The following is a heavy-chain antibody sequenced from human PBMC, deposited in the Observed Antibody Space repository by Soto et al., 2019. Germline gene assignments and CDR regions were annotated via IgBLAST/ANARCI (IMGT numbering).Heavy chain of an antibody. J-gene: IGHJ4*02. CDR3: ARAPGPSYSGYYFGY. CDR2: INPNSGGT. V-gene: IGHV1-2*04. D-gene: IGHD1-26*01. Sequence: ASVKVSCKASGYTFTGYYMHWVRQAPGQGLEWMGWINPNSGGTNYAQKFQGWVTMTRDTSISTAYMELSRLRSDDTAVYYCARAPGPSYSGYYFGYWGQGTLVTVSS. CDR1: GYTFTGYY.